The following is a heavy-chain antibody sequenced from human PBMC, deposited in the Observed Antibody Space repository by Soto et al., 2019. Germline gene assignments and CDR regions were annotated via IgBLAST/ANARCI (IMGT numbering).Heavy chain of an antibody. D-gene: IGHD2-2*02. V-gene: IGHV4-59*08. Sequence: SETLSLTCTVSGGSISSYYWSWIRQPPGKGLEWIGYIYYSGSTNYNPSLKSRVTISVDTSKNQFSLKLSSVTAADTAVYYCARVGVVPAAIPVYYYYMDVWGKGTTVTVSS. CDR3: ARVGVVPAAIPVYYYYMDV. CDR1: GGSISSYY. J-gene: IGHJ6*03. CDR2: IYYSGST.